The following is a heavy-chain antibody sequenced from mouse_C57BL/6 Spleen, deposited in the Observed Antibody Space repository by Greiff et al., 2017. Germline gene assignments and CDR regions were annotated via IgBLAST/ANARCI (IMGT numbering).Heavy chain of an antibody. V-gene: IGHV5-6*01. CDR3: ARQGYYGSSPYAMDY. CDR1: GFTFSSYG. J-gene: IGHJ4*01. D-gene: IGHD1-1*01. CDR2: ISSGGSYT. Sequence: EVQGVESGGDLVKPGGSLKLSCAASGFTFSSYGMSWVRQTPDKRLEWVATISSGGSYTYYPDSVKGRFTISRDNAKNTLYLQMSSLKSEDTAMYYCARQGYYGSSPYAMDYWGQGTSVTVSS.